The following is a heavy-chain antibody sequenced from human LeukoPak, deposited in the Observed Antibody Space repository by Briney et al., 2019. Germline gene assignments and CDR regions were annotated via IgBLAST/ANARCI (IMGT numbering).Heavy chain of an antibody. V-gene: IGHV3-9*03. J-gene: IGHJ6*03. Sequence: GRSLRLSCAASGFTFDDHAMHWVRQAPGKGLEWVSGISWNSGSIGYADSVKGRFTISRDNAKNSLYLQMNSLRAEDMALYYCARSGCSSTSCYGSGYYYYYMDVWGKGTTVTVSS. CDR1: GFTFDDHA. D-gene: IGHD2-2*01. CDR3: ARSGCSSTSCYGSGYYYYYMDV. CDR2: ISWNSGSI.